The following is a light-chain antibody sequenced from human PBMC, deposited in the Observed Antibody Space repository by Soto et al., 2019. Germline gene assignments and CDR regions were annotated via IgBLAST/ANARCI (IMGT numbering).Light chain of an antibody. J-gene: IGKJ4*01. CDR3: QQYNTWPTLT. Sequence: EIVMTQSPATLSVSPGERATLSCRASQSVSSTLAWYQQKPGQAPRLLIYGASTRATGIPARFSGSGSGTEFTLTISSLQSEDFAVYYCQQYNTWPTLTFGGGTKVEIK. CDR1: QSVSST. V-gene: IGKV3-15*01. CDR2: GAS.